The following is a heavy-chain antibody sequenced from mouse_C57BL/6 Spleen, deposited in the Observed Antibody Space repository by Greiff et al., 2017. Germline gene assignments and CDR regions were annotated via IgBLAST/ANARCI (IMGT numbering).Heavy chain of an antibody. J-gene: IGHJ4*01. CDR2: IDPSDSET. Sequence: QVQLQQPGAELVRPGSSVKLSCKASGYTFTSYWMHWVKQRPIQGLEWIGNIDPSDSETHYNQKFKDKATLTVDKSSSTAYMQLSSLTSEDSAVYYCARQPYYKGNYAMDYWGQGTSVTVSS. D-gene: IGHD1-1*01. CDR3: ARQPYYKGNYAMDY. V-gene: IGHV1-52*01. CDR1: GYTFTSYW.